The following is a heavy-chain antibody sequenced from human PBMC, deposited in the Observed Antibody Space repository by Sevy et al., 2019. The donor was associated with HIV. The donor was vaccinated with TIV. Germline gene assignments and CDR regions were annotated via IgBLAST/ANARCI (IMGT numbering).Heavy chain of an antibody. CDR2: LSFGCGKI. J-gene: IGHJ4*02. Sequence: GGSLRLSCAASGFAFYEYSMSWIRQAPGKGLEWVATLSFGCGKINYADSVKGRLTIPRDNSKNAFYLQMDNLRVEDTALYYCAREGCSRPQDYWGQGTRVTVSS. D-gene: IGHD2-8*01. CDR3: AREGCSRPQDY. CDR1: GFAFYEYS. V-gene: IGHV3-23*01.